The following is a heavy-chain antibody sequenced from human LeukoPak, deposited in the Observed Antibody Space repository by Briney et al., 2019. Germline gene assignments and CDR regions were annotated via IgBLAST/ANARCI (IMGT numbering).Heavy chain of an antibody. CDR2: INHSGST. Sequence: PSETLSLTCTVSGGSVTYTNYYWSWIRQPPGKGLEWIGEINHSGSTNYNPSLKSRVTISVDTSKNQFSLKLSSVTAADTAVYYCARGRYYGSGRSAGNWFDPWGQGTLVTVSS. CDR1: GGSVTYTNYY. D-gene: IGHD3-10*01. J-gene: IGHJ5*02. CDR3: ARGRYYGSGRSAGNWFDP. V-gene: IGHV4-34*01.